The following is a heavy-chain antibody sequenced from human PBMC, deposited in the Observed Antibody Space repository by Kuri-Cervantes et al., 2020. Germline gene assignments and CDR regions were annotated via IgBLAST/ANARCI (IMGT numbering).Heavy chain of an antibody. CDR1: GFTFSSYS. CDR3: ARSKPFGESYFDN. CDR2: ISSSSSTI. D-gene: IGHD3-10*01. Sequence: GGSLRLSCAASGFTFSSYSMNWVRQAPGKGLEWVSYISSSSSTIYYADSVKGRFTISRDNAKNSLYLQMNSLRAEDTAVYYCARSKPFGESYFDNWGQGTLVTVSS. J-gene: IGHJ4*02. V-gene: IGHV3-48*01.